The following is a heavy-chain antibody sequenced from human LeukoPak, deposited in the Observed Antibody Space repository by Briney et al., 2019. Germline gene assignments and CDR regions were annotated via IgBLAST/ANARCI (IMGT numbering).Heavy chain of an antibody. J-gene: IGHJ4*02. CDR2: IYYSGST. CDR1: GGSISSYY. V-gene: IGHV4-59*08. D-gene: IGHD6-13*01. Sequence: SETLSLTCTVSGGSISSYYWSWIRQPPGKGLEWIGYIYYSGSTNYNPSLKSRVTISVDTSKNQFSLKLSSVTAADTAVYYCARRDAYSSSWYFFDYWGQGTLVTVSS. CDR3: ARRDAYSSSWYFFDY.